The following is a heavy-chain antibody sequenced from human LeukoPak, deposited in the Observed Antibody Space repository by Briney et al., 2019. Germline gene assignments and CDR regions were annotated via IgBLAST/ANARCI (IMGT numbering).Heavy chain of an antibody. D-gene: IGHD6-13*01. Sequence: GGSLRLSCAAAGFTFDDDAMHWVRQAPGKGLEWVAGISWNSGSIGYADSVKGRFTISRDNAKNSLYLQMNSLRAEDTAVYYCARDSKDSSSWDYMDVWGKGTTVTVSS. CDR3: ARDSKDSSSWDYMDV. J-gene: IGHJ6*03. CDR2: ISWNSGSI. CDR1: GFTFDDDA. V-gene: IGHV3-9*01.